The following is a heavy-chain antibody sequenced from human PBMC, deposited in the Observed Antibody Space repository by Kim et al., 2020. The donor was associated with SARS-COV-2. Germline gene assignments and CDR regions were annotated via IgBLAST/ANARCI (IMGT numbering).Heavy chain of an antibody. CDR2: IDPNSGDT. Sequence: ASVKVSCKASGYTFDAFYIHWVRQAPGQGLEWMGWIDPNSGDTEYARKFQGRIIVSVDPSISTAYMEVTTLTSDDTAVYYCATPFMVRGDNDYWGQGTLVTVSS. CDR1: GYTFDAFY. D-gene: IGHD3-10*01. CDR3: ATPFMVRGDNDY. V-gene: IGHV1-2*02. J-gene: IGHJ4*02.